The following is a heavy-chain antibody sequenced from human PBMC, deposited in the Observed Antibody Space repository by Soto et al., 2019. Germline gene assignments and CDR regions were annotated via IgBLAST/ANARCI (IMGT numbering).Heavy chain of an antibody. Sequence: QSQTLSLTCAISGDSVSSNSAAWNWIRQSPSRGLEWLGRTYYRSKWYNDYAVSVKSRITINPDTSKNQFSLQLNSVTPEDTAVYYCARDPRGSSWLYYYYGMDVWGQGTTVTVSS. V-gene: IGHV6-1*01. CDR1: GDSVSSNSAA. D-gene: IGHD6-13*01. CDR2: TYYRSKWYN. CDR3: ARDPRGSSWLYYYYGMDV. J-gene: IGHJ6*02.